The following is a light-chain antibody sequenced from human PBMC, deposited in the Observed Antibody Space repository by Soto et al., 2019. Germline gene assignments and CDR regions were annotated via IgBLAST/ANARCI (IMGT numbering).Light chain of an antibody. J-gene: IGLJ1*01. Sequence: QSVLTQPASVSGSPGQSISISCTGTSSDVGGYKYVSWYQQHPGKAPKLLIYEVSNRPSGVSNRFSGSKSGNTASVTISGLQAEDEAVYYCSSYTSGSTLPWVFGTGTRSPS. V-gene: IGLV2-14*01. CDR2: EVS. CDR1: SSDVGGYKY. CDR3: SSYTSGSTLPWV.